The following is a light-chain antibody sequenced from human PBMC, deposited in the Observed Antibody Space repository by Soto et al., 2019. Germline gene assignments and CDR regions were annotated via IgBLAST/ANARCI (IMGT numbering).Light chain of an antibody. Sequence: DIQMTQSPSTLSASVGDRVTITCRASQSIKTWLACYQQKPGKAPNLLIYKASSLESGVPSRFSGSGSGTEFTLTISSLQPDDFATYYCLQDYNYPRTFGQGTKVDI. J-gene: IGKJ1*01. CDR1: QSIKTW. V-gene: IGKV1-5*03. CDR2: KAS. CDR3: LQDYNYPRT.